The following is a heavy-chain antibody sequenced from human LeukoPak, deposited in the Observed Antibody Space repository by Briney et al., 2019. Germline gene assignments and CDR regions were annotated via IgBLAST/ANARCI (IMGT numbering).Heavy chain of an antibody. J-gene: IGHJ6*03. CDR1: GFTFSSYS. D-gene: IGHD1-7*01. Sequence: GGSLRLSCAASGFTFSSYSMNWVRQAPGKGLEWVSYISSSSSTIYYADSVKGRFTISRDNAKNSLYLQMNSLRAEDTAVYYCARTLWELYYMDVWGKGTTVTVSS. CDR2: ISSSSSTI. V-gene: IGHV3-48*01. CDR3: ARTLWELYYMDV.